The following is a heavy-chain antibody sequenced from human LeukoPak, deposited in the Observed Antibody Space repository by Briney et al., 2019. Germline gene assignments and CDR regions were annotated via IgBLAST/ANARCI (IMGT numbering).Heavy chain of an antibody. V-gene: IGHV3-48*01. Sequence: PGGSLRLSCAASGFTFSSYSMNWVRQAPGKGLEWVSYISSSSSTIYYADSVKGRFTISRDNAKNSLYLQMNSLRAEDTAVYYCAKLMYYYDSSGYPYWYFDLWGRGTLVTVSS. CDR2: ISSSSSTI. D-gene: IGHD3-22*01. J-gene: IGHJ2*01. CDR1: GFTFSSYS. CDR3: AKLMYYYDSSGYPYWYFDL.